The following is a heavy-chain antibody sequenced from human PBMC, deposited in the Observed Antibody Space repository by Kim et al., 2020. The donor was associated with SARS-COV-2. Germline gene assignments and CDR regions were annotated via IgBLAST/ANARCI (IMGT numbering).Heavy chain of an antibody. CDR1: GFTFDDYA. CDR2: ISWKSGSI. V-gene: IGHV3-9*01. Sequence: GGSLRLSCAASGFTFDDYAMHWVRQAPGKGLEWVSGISWKSGSIGYADSVKGRFTISRDNVKNSLYLQMNSVRAEDTALYYCAKDLQPNYYYAMDVWGQGTTVTVSS. J-gene: IGHJ6*02. CDR3: AKDLQPNYYYAMDV.